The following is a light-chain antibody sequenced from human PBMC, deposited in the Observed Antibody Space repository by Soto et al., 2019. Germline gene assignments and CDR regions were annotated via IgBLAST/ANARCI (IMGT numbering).Light chain of an antibody. CDR1: KSDIGIYDF. CDR2: EVV. V-gene: IGLV2-8*01. CDR3: KSYVGSNTYV. Sequence: QSALTQPPSASGSPGQSVTISCTGSKSDIGIYDFVSWYQHHPGKAPRLIIYEVVQRPSGVPDRFSGSKSSNTASLTVSGLEAADEADYFCKSYVGSNTYVFGTGTKLTVL. J-gene: IGLJ1*01.